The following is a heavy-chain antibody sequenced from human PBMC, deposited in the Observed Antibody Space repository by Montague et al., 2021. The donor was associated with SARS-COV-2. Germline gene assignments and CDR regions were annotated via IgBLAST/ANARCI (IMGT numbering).Heavy chain of an antibody. CDR3: ARHCVVRGVSAGWFDP. V-gene: IGHV4-39*01. D-gene: IGHD3-10*01. CDR1: GGSISSSSHY. Sequence: SETLSLTCTVSGGSISSSSHYWGWLRQPPGKGLEWIGSIYYSGSTYYNPSLKSRVTISVDTSKNQFSLKLSSVTAADTAVYYCARHCVVRGVSAGWFDPWGQGTLVTVSS. CDR2: IYYSGST. J-gene: IGHJ5*02.